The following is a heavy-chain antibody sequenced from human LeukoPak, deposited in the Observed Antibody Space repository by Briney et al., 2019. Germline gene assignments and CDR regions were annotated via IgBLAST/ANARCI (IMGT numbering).Heavy chain of an antibody. CDR3: ATALQTGTTLSWFDP. CDR2: FDPEDGET. CDR1: GYTLTELS. V-gene: IGHV1-24*01. Sequence: ASVKVSCKVSGYTLTELSVHWVRQAPGKGLEWMGGFDPEDGETIYAQKFQGRVTMTEDTSTDTAYMELSSLRSEDTAVYYCATALQTGTTLSWFDPWGQGTLVTVSS. J-gene: IGHJ5*02. D-gene: IGHD1-7*01.